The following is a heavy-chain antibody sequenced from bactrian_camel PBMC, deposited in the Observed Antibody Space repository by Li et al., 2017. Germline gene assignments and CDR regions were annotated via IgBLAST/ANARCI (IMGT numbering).Heavy chain of an antibody. CDR1: GYSYRTYS. J-gene: IGHJ4*01. CDR3: MADPSVFPVCRLGVMRMDY. Sequence: HVQLVESGGGSVEPGGSLRLSCTGSGYSYRTYSMAWFRQVPGKEREEEREAVAIIDNGGKLKYAESVKGRFTISLGNAEKTLYLQMNNVKPEDTAMYYCMADPSVFPVCRLGVMRMDYRGQGTQVTVS. V-gene: IGHV3S53*01. CDR2: IDNGGKL.